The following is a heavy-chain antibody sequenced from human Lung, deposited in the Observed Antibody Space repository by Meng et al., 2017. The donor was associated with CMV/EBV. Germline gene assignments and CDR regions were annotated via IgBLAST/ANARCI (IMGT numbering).Heavy chain of an antibody. CDR3: ARELGGYSHGKNSGYHQYGMAV. CDR2: IHQDGSES. V-gene: IGHV3-7*01. D-gene: IGHD5-18*01. J-gene: IGHJ6*02. Sequence: GESLKISCAASGFTFNSFWMSWVRQAPGKGLEWVASIHQDGSESFYVESVRGRFTISRDNAKNSLYVQMSSLRAEDTAVYYCARELGGYSHGKNSGYHQYGMAVWGQGNXV. CDR1: GFTFNSFW.